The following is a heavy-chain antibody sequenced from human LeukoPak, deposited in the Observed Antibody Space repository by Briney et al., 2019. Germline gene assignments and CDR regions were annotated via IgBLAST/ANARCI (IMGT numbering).Heavy chain of an antibody. CDR1: GYTFTTYA. D-gene: IGHD3-22*01. CDR3: ARVDDRGHYYDSSGPRKLFDY. J-gene: IGHJ4*02. V-gene: IGHV1-2*02. CDR2: INPDSGGT. Sequence: GASVKVSCKASGYTFTTYAISWVRQAPGQGLEWVGWINPDSGGTNYARKFQGRVTMTRDTSIRAAYMELRRLRSDDTAVYYCARVDDRGHYYDSSGPRKLFDYWGQGTLVTVSS.